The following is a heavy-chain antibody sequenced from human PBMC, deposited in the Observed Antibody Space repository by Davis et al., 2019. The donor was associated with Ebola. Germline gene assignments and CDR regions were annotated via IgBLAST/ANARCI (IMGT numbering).Heavy chain of an antibody. V-gene: IGHV3-48*02. D-gene: IGHD2-21*02. J-gene: IGHJ3*02. CDR1: GFTFSGFS. Sequence: GESPKIPCAAPGFTFSGFSMNWVRQAPGKGLEWISHISGGTGAMEYADSVQGRFTISRDNAKNSLYLQMNSLRDDDTAVYYCARGRDYALDIWGQGTMVTVSS. CDR3: ARGRDYALDI. CDR2: ISGGTGAM.